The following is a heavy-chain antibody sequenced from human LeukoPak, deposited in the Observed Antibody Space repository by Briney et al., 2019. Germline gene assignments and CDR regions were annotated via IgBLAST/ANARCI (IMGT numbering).Heavy chain of an antibody. CDR3: TRHMTKLTADGAFLF. D-gene: IGHD2-21*02. Sequence: SSETLSLTCNVSGGSISGSEYYWGWIRQPPGKSLEWIGSLYSTGSTYYSRSLRSRVTISADTSKNQFSLRLTSVTAADTAVYYCTRHMTKLTADGAFLFWGQGTVVTVSS. CDR1: GGSISGSEYY. V-gene: IGHV4-39*01. J-gene: IGHJ3*01. CDR2: LYSTGST.